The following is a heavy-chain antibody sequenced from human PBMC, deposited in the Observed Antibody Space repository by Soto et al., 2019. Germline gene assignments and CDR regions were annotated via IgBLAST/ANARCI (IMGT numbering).Heavy chain of an antibody. J-gene: IGHJ5*02. D-gene: IGHD1-7*01. CDR1: GGSISSGGYY. V-gene: IGHV4-31*03. CDR2: IYYSGST. CDR3: ARGRRGPPRTGITGTTKGNWFDP. Sequence: SETLSLTCTVSGGSISSGGYYWSWIRQHPGKGLEWIGYIYYSGSTYYNPSLKSRVTISVDTSKNQFSLKLSSVTAADTAVYYCARGRRGPPRTGITGTTKGNWFDPWGQGTLVTVSS.